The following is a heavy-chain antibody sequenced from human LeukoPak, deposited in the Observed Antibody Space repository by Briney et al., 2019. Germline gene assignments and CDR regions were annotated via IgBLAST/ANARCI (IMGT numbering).Heavy chain of an antibody. Sequence: GGSLRLSCAASGFTFSSYSMNWVRQASGKGLEWVGRIRSKSNNYATAYAASVNGRFNISRDDSKNMVYLQMSSLKTEDTAVYYCTRLYCGGGYCYYFDYWGQGTLVTVSS. CDR1: GFTFSSYS. V-gene: IGHV3-73*01. CDR2: IRSKSNNYAT. D-gene: IGHD2-21*01. J-gene: IGHJ4*02. CDR3: TRLYCGGGYCYYFDY.